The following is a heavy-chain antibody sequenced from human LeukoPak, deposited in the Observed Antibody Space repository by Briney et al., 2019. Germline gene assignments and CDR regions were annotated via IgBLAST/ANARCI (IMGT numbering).Heavy chain of an antibody. V-gene: IGHV7-4-1*02. J-gene: IGHJ6*02. D-gene: IGHD2-2*01. Sequence: GASVKVSCKASGYTFTSYAMNWVRQAPGQGFEWMGWINTNTGNPTYAQGFTGRFVFSLDTSVSTAYLQISSLKAEDTAVYYCARVGDVVVVPAAISPYYYYVMDVWGQGTTVTVSS. CDR3: ARVGDVVVVPAAISPYYYYVMDV. CDR2: INTNTGNP. CDR1: GYTFTSYA.